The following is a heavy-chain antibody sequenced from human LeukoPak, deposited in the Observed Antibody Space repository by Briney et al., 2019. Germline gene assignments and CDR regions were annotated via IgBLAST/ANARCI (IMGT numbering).Heavy chain of an antibody. J-gene: IGHJ2*01. CDR2: INPNSGGT. V-gene: IGHV1-2*02. Sequence: GASVKVSCKASGYTFTGYYMHWVRQAPGQGLEWMGWINPNSGGTNYAQKFQGRVTMTRDTSISTAYMELSRLRSDDTAVYYCAREGFDTAMVNYPSDWYFDLWGRGTLVTVSS. CDR1: GYTFTGYY. CDR3: AREGFDTAMVNYPSDWYFDL. D-gene: IGHD5-18*01.